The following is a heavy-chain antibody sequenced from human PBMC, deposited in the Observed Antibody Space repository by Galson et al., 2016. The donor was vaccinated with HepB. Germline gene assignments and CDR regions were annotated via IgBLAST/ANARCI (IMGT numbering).Heavy chain of an antibody. CDR3: TKEDWWRFDY. Sequence: LESVAKIKPDGSETFYVDSVRGRFSISRDNARNLLYLQMNNLRAEDTAVYYCTKEDWWRFDYWGQGTLVTVSS. D-gene: IGHD2-8*02. J-gene: IGHJ4*02. CDR2: IKPDGSET. V-gene: IGHV3-7*03.